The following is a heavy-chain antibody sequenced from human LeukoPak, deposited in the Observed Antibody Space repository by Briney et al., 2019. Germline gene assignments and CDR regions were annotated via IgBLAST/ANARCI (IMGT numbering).Heavy chain of an antibody. V-gene: IGHV3-30*02. CDR3: AKEVAYYDSSGYSHLDAFDI. CDR1: GFTFSSYG. Sequence: GGSLRLSCAASGFTFSSYGMHWVRQAPGKGLEWVAFIRYDGSNKYYADSVKGRFTISRDNSKNTLYLQMNSLRAEDTAVYYCAKEVAYYDSSGYSHLDAFDIWGQGTMVTVSS. D-gene: IGHD3-22*01. CDR2: IRYDGSNK. J-gene: IGHJ3*02.